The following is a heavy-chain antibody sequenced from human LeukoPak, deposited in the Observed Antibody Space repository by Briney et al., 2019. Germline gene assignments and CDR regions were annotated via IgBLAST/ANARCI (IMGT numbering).Heavy chain of an antibody. CDR1: GFTYKDYG. Sequence: GGSLRLSCAATGFTYKDYGMHWVRQPPEKGLEWFSSINWNGGGTDYADSVKGRFTISRDNAKNSLYLQLSSLRPEDTALYYCAKHMRATNTYSFFGLDVWGQGTTVTVSS. D-gene: IGHD1-26*01. V-gene: IGHV3-9*01. CDR3: AKHMRATNTYSFFGLDV. J-gene: IGHJ6*02. CDR2: INWNGGGT.